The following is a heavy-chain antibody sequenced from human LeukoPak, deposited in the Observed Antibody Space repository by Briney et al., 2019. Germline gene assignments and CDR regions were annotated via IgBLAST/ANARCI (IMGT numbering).Heavy chain of an antibody. V-gene: IGHV1-18*01. CDR3: ASSAPYYYYGMDV. Sequence: ASVKVSCKASGYTFTSYGINWVRQAPGQGLEWMGWISAYNGNTNYAQKLQGRVTMTTDTSTSTAYMELRSLRSDDTAVYYCASSAPYYYYGMDVWGQGTTVTVSS. CDR1: GYTFTSYG. J-gene: IGHJ6*02. CDR2: ISAYNGNT.